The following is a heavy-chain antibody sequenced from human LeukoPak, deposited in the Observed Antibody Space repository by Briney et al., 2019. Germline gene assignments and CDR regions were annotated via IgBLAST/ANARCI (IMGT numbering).Heavy chain of an antibody. V-gene: IGHV1-24*01. J-gene: IGHJ5*02. CDR3: ARHDEEFGELSWFDP. Sequence: ASVKVSCKVSGYTLTELSMHWVRQAPGKGLEWMGGFDPEDGETIYAQKFQGRVIMTTDTSTTTAYMELKSLRSDDTAVYYCARHDEEFGELSWFDPWGQGTLVTVSS. CDR2: FDPEDGET. D-gene: IGHD3-10*01. CDR1: GYTLTELS.